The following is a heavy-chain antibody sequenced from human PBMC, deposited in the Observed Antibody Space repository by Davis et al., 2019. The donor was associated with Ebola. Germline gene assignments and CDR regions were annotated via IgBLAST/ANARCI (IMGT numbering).Heavy chain of an antibody. Sequence: GGSLRLSCAASGFTFSTYAMGWVRQAPGKGLEWVSDISSGGGAPYYADSVKGRFTTFRDNPKNTLYLQMNSLRAEDTAVYYCAREQWLEGGYYFDYWGQGTLVTVSS. CDR2: ISSGGGAP. CDR1: GFTFSTYA. J-gene: IGHJ4*02. D-gene: IGHD6-19*01. V-gene: IGHV3-23*01. CDR3: AREQWLEGGYYFDY.